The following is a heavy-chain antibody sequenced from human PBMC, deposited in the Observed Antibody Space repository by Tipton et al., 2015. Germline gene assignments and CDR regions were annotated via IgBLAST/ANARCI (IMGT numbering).Heavy chain of an antibody. J-gene: IGHJ6*02. CDR2: ISSSGSTI. Sequence: SLRLSCAASGFTFSNYYMTWIRQAPGKGLEWVSHISSSGSTIYYADSAAGRFTVSRDNAKNSLYLQMDSLRADDTAVYYCARVGGIRWQYYYYGLDVWGQGTTVTVSS. CDR1: GFTFSNYY. D-gene: IGHD5-12*01. CDR3: ARVGGIRWQYYYYGLDV. V-gene: IGHV3-11*01.